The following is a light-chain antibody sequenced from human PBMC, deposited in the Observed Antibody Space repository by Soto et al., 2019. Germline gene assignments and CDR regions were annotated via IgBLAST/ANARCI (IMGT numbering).Light chain of an antibody. CDR1: QGIGSW. CDR2: TAS. CDR3: QHVNSYPLS. J-gene: IGKJ4*01. V-gene: IGKV1-12*01. Sequence: DIQMTQSRSSLSASVGDRVTITCRASQGIGSWLAWYQQKPGKAPKLLIYTASSLQSGVPSRFSGSGFGTDFTLTISSLQPEYFATYYCQHVNSYPLSFGGGTKVDIK.